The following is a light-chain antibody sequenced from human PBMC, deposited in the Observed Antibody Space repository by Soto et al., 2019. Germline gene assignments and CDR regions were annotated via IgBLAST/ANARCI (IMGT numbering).Light chain of an antibody. CDR2: EVS. J-gene: IGLJ2*01. V-gene: IGLV2-14*01. Sequence: QSVLTQPASVSGSPGQSITISCTGTSSDVGGYNYVSWYQQHPGKAPKLMIYEVSNRPSGVSNRFSGSKSGNMASLTISGLQAEDEADYYCSSYTSSRTRVFGGGTKVTVL. CDR1: SSDVGGYNY. CDR3: SSYTSSRTRV.